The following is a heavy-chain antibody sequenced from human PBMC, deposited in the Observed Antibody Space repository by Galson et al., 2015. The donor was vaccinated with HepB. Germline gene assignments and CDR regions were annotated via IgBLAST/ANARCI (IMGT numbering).Heavy chain of an antibody. CDR2: ISGSGSST. V-gene: IGHV3-23*01. CDR1: GFTFSSYA. CDR3: ATKRPWPQEGD. J-gene: IGHJ4*02. Sequence: SLRLSCAASGFTFSSYAMSWVRQAPGKGLEWVSTISGSGSSTYYADSVKGRFTISRDNSKNTLYLQMNSLRAEDTAVYYCATKRPWPQEGDWGQGTLVTVSS. D-gene: IGHD1-1*01.